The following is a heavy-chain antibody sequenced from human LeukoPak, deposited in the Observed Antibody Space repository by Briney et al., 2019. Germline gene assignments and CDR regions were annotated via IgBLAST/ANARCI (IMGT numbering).Heavy chain of an antibody. J-gene: IGHJ4*02. D-gene: IGHD1-26*01. CDR2: INSDGSST. V-gene: IGHV3-74*01. CDR1: GFTFSSYW. Sequence: GGSLRLSCAASGFTFSSYWMHLVRQAPGKGLVWVSRINSDGSSTSYADSVKGRFTISRDNAKNTLYLQMNSLRAEDTAVYYCAREGWELLRIYVGWGQGTLVTVSS. CDR3: AREGWELLRIYVG.